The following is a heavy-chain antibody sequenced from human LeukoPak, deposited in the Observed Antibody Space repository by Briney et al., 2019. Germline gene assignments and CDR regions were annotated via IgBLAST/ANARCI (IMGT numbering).Heavy chain of an antibody. CDR3: ARDNFLRRGGYSYGYNY. Sequence: GGSLRLSCAASGFTFSSYWMSWVRQAPGKGLEWVANIKQDGSEKYYVDSVKGRFTISRDNAKNSLYLQMNSLRAEDTAEYYCARDNFLRRGGYSYGYNYWGQGTLVTVSS. CDR2: IKQDGSEK. J-gene: IGHJ4*02. CDR1: GFTFSSYW. D-gene: IGHD5-18*01. V-gene: IGHV3-7*01.